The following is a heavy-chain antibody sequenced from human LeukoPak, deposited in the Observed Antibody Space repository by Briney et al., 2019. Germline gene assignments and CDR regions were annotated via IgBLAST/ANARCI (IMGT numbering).Heavy chain of an antibody. CDR2: IYYSGST. Sequence: SETLSLTCTVSGGSISSGAYFWSWIRQHPGKGLEWIGYIYYSGSTYYNPSLQSRVSISVDTSKNQFSLKLSSVTAADTAVYYCARTDYDILTGYSASYYFDYWGQGTLVTVSS. CDR1: GGSISSGAYF. CDR3: ARTDYDILTGYSASYYFDY. D-gene: IGHD3-9*01. J-gene: IGHJ4*02. V-gene: IGHV4-31*03.